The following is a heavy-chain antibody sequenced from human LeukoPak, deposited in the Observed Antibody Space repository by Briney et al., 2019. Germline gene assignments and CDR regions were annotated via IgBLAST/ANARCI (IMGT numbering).Heavy chain of an antibody. J-gene: IGHJ4*02. CDR3: ARDQSIAGPTTADY. Sequence: GGSLRLSCAASGFTFSRFWMHWVRQAPGKGLVWVSRINTDGSNTVYADSVKGRFTISRDNAKNTLYLQMNSLRAEDTAVYYCARDQSIAGPTTADYWGQGTLVTVSS. V-gene: IGHV3-74*01. D-gene: IGHD1-26*01. CDR2: INTDGSNT. CDR1: GFTFSRFW.